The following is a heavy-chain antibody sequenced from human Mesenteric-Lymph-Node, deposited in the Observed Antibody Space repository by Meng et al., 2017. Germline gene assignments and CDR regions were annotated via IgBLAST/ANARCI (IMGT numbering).Heavy chain of an antibody. D-gene: IGHD3-22*01. CDR2: IYPGDSDT. J-gene: IGHJ5*02. V-gene: IGHV5-51*01. CDR3: ARLSSSGYYCFDP. CDR1: GYSFTSYW. Sequence: KVSCKGSGYSFTSYWIGWVRQRPGKGLEWMGIIYPGDSDTRYSPSFQGQVTISADKSISTAYLQGSSLKASDTAMYYCARLSSSGYYCFDPWGQGTLVPSPQ.